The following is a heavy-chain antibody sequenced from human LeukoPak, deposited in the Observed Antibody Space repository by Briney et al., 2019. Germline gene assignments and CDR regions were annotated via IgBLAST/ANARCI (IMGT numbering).Heavy chain of an antibody. V-gene: IGHV3-43*02. J-gene: IGHJ4*02. CDR3: AKDIELQGSGWYNPTFDY. Sequence: GGSLRLSCAACGFTFSSYDMHWVRQAPGKGLEWVSLISGDGGSTYYADSVKGRFTISRDNSKNSLYLQMNSLRTEDTALYYCAKDIELQGSGWYNPTFDYWGQGTLVTVSS. D-gene: IGHD6-19*01. CDR1: GFTFSSYD. CDR2: ISGDGGST.